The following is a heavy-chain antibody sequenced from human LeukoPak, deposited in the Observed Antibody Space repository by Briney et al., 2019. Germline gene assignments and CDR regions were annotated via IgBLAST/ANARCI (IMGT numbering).Heavy chain of an antibody. CDR2: ISSSSTTI. CDR3: AVAARPPDAFDI. D-gene: IGHD6-6*01. J-gene: IGHJ3*02. CDR1: GFTFSSYG. V-gene: IGHV3-48*01. Sequence: GGSLRLPCAASGFTFSSYGMNWVRQAPGEGLQWISYISSSSTTIYYADFVKGRFTISRDNAKNSLYLQMNSLRAEDTAVYYCAVAARPPDAFDIWGQGTMVTVSS.